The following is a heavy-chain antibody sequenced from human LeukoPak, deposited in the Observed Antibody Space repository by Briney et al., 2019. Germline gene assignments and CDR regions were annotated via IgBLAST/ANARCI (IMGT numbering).Heavy chain of an antibody. CDR2: ICGDGGST. Sequence: GGSLRLSCAASGFTFDDYAMHWVRQAPGRGLEWVSLICGDGGSTYYADSVKGRFIISRDNSKNSLYLQMNSLRTEDTALYYCAKGPIAAAGSFYYYSYYGMDVWGQGTTVTVSS. CDR1: GFTFDDYA. D-gene: IGHD6-13*01. CDR3: AKGPIAAAGSFYYYSYYGMDV. J-gene: IGHJ6*02. V-gene: IGHV3-43*02.